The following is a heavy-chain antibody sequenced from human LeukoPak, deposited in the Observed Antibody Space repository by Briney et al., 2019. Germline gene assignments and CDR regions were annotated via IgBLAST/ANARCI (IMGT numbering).Heavy chain of an antibody. V-gene: IGHV4-59*01. CDR3: ARGLYYDILTGYHY. CDR1: GGSISSYY. Sequence: PSETLSLTCTVSGGSISSYYWSWIRQPPGKGLEWIGYIYYSGGTNYNPSLKSRVTISVDTSKNQFSLNLSSVTAEDTAVYHCARGLYYDILTGYHYWGQGTLVTVSS. J-gene: IGHJ4*02. D-gene: IGHD3-9*01. CDR2: IYYSGGT.